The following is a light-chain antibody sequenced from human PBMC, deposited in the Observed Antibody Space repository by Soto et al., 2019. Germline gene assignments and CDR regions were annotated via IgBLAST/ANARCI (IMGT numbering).Light chain of an antibody. J-gene: IGLJ1*01. CDR3: AALDDSTGV. CDR2: RNN. V-gene: IGLV1-47*01. CDR1: SSNIGSNY. Sequence: QSVLTQPPSASGTPGQRVTISCSGSSSNIGSNYVYWYQQLPGTAPKLLIYRNNQRPSGVPDRFSGSKSGTSASLAISGLRSEDEADYYCAALDDSTGVFGTGTKLTVL.